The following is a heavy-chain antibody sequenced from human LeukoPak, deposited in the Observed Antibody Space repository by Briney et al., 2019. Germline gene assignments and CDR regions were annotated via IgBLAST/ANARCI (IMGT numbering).Heavy chain of an antibody. D-gene: IGHD3-10*01. Sequence: ASVKVSCKTSGYRFITFGINWVRQATGQGLEWMGWMNPNSGNTGYAQKFQGRVTMTRNTSISTAYMELSSLRSEDTAVYYCARSMSQLLWFGEYYDYWGQGTLVTVSS. CDR2: MNPNSGNT. CDR1: GYRFITFG. CDR3: ARSMSQLLWFGEYYDY. V-gene: IGHV1-8*02. J-gene: IGHJ4*02.